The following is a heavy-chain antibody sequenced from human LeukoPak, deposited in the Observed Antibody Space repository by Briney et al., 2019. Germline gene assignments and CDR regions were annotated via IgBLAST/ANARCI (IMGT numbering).Heavy chain of an antibody. Sequence: GGSLRLSCAASGFTFSSYAMSWVRQAPGKGLEWVSAISGSGGSTYYADSVKGRFTISRDNAKNSLYLQMNSLRAEDTAVYYCARGPDWGLNYGMDVWGQGTTVTVSS. V-gene: IGHV3-23*01. CDR2: ISGSGGST. CDR1: GFTFSSYA. J-gene: IGHJ6*02. CDR3: ARGPDWGLNYGMDV. D-gene: IGHD7-27*01.